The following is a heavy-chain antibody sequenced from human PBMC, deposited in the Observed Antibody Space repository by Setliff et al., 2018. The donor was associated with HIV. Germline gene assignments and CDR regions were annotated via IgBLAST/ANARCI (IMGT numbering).Heavy chain of an antibody. Sequence: GGSLRLSCAASGFTFSSYAMTWVRQAPGKGLEWVSGIGGGNTFYADSVKGRFTISRDNSKNTLYLQMDSLRAEDTAVYYCAKDYYGSGTYYMAYYGMDVWGQGTTVTVSS. D-gene: IGHD3-10*01. J-gene: IGHJ6*02. V-gene: IGHV3-23*01. CDR1: GFTFSSYA. CDR2: IGGGNT. CDR3: AKDYYGSGTYYMAYYGMDV.